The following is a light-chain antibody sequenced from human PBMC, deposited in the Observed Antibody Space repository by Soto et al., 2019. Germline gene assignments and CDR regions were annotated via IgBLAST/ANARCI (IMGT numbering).Light chain of an antibody. V-gene: IGKV1-13*02. CDR2: DAS. Sequence: AIQLTQSRSSLSSSVGDRVTITCRASQDIAIYLAWYQQNPGKAPKLLIYDASSLESGVPSRFSGSGSGTEFTLTIASLQPDDFATYYCQQYETFSGTFGPGTKVDIK. J-gene: IGKJ1*01. CDR3: QQYETFSGT. CDR1: QDIAIY.